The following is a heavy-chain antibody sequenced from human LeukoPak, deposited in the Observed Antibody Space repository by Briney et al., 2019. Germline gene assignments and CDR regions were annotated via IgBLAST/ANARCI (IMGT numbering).Heavy chain of an antibody. Sequence: ASVKVSCKASEYTFTGYYMYWVRQAPGQGLEWMGRINPNNGGAKYAQKFQGRVSMTRDTSITTAYMELSRLRSDDTAVYYCARSLIRIAAASTGGYWGQGTLVTVSS. CDR3: ARSLIRIAAASTGGY. V-gene: IGHV1-2*06. CDR2: INPNNGGA. D-gene: IGHD6-13*01. CDR1: EYTFTGYY. J-gene: IGHJ4*02.